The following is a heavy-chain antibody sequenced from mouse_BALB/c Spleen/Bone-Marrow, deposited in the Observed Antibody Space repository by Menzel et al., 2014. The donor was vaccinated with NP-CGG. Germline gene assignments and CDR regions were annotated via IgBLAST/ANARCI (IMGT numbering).Heavy chain of an antibody. CDR2: INPDSSTI. J-gene: IGHJ3*01. V-gene: IGHV4-1*02. D-gene: IGHD1-1*01. Sequence: EVKLVESGGGLVQPGGSLKLSCAASGFVFSRYWMSWVRRAPGKGLEWIGEINPDSSTINYTPSLKDKFIISRDDAKNTLYLQMSKVRSEDTALYYCARLSYYGRFAYWGQGTLVTVSA. CDR3: ARLSYYGRFAY. CDR1: GFVFSRYW.